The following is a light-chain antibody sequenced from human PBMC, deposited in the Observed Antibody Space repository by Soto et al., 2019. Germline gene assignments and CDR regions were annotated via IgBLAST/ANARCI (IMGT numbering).Light chain of an antibody. Sequence: QSALTQPASVSGSPGQSITIDCTGTNRDVGSYNLVSWYQQRPGEAPKLIISEVRNRPSGISYRFTGSKSGNTASLTISGLQAEAEADYYSSSYPTTSTLVFGGGTKLTVL. CDR3: SSYPTTSTLV. CDR1: NRDVGSYNL. J-gene: IGLJ3*02. V-gene: IGLV2-14*01. CDR2: EVR.